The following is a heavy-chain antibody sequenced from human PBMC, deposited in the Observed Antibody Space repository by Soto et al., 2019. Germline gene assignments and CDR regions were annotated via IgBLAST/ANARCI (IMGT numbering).Heavy chain of an antibody. Sequence: PSQTLSLTCAISGDSVSSNGAAWDWIRQSPSRGLEWLGRTYYRSKWYNDYAVSVKSRININPDTSKSQFSLQLNSVTPEDTAVYYCARDKHDYFNRGIGFDTWGQGILVTSPQ. CDR2: TYYRSKWYN. J-gene: IGHJ5*02. D-gene: IGHD4-17*01. CDR1: GDSVSSNGAA. CDR3: ARDKHDYFNRGIGFDT. V-gene: IGHV6-1*01.